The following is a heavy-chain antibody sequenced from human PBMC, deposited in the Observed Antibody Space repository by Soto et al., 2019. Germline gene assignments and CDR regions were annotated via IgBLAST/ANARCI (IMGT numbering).Heavy chain of an antibody. CDR3: VRSGHSFGGVM. V-gene: IGHV4-59*01. Sequence: SETLSLTCTVSGASMNNYYGIWVRQPPGKGLEWIGYMYYSGGSNSNPSLKGRVTISVDTSKNQISLKLTSVTAADTAVYYCVRSGHSFGGVMWGQGTLVTVS. J-gene: IGHJ4*02. D-gene: IGHD3-16*01. CDR2: MYYSGGS. CDR1: GASMNNYY.